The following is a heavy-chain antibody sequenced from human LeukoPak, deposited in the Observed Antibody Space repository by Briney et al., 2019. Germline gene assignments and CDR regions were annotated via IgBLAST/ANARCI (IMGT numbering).Heavy chain of an antibody. V-gene: IGHV3-23*01. Sequence: GGSLRLSCAASGFTFSSYAMSWVRQAPGKGLEWVSAVSGSGGSTYYADSVKGRFTISRDNSKNTLYLQMNSLRAEDTAVYYCAKAHYSSSWYFDYWGQGTLVTVSS. J-gene: IGHJ4*02. D-gene: IGHD6-13*01. CDR1: GFTFSSYA. CDR2: VSGSGGST. CDR3: AKAHYSSSWYFDY.